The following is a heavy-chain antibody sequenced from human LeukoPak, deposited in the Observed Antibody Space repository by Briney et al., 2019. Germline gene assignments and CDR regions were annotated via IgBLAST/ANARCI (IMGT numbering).Heavy chain of an antibody. CDR1: GFTFSSYS. CDR3: AKSALVGATLPEY. Sequence: GGSLRLSSAASGFTFSSYSMNWVRQAPGKGLEWVSSISSSSSYIYYADSVKGRFTISRDNAKNSLYLQMNSLRAEDTAVYYCAKSALVGATLPEYWGQGTLVTVSS. CDR2: ISSSSSYI. D-gene: IGHD1-26*01. J-gene: IGHJ4*02. V-gene: IGHV3-21*04.